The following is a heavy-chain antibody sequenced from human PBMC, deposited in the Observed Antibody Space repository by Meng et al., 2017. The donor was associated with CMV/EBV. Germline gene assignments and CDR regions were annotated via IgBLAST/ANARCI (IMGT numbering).Heavy chain of an antibody. CDR2: IDSDGSTT. CDR3: ASGGGSYYGY. D-gene: IGHD1-26*01. CDR1: GFTFSSYG. J-gene: IGHJ4*02. Sequence: GESLKISCAASGFTFSSYGMHWVRQAPGKGLVWVSRIDSDGSTTSYADSVKGRFTISRDNAKKTLYLQMNSLRADDTAVYYCASGGGSYYGYWGQGTLVTVSS. V-gene: IGHV3-74*01.